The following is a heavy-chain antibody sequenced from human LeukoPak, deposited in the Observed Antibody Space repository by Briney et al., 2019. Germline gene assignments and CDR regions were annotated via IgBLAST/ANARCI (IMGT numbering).Heavy chain of an antibody. V-gene: IGHV3-30-3*01. CDR1: GFTFSDYT. Sequence: GGSLRLSCVASGFTFSDYTMHWVRQAPGKGLEWVAVISYDGSDKYYADSVKGRFTISRDNSKNTAYLQMNSLRAEDTAVYYCAGYYDSRGYYPPLFDYWGQGTLVAVSS. D-gene: IGHD3-22*01. J-gene: IGHJ4*02. CDR2: ISYDGSDK. CDR3: AGYYDSRGYYPPLFDY.